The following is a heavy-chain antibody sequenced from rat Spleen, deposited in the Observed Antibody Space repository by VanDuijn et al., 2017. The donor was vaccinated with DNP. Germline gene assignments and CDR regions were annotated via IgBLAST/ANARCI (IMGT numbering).Heavy chain of an antibody. CDR1: GYSITSSYR. CDR3: ATLPTTGIPTGDFDY. V-gene: IGHV3-3*01. Sequence: EVQLQESGPGLVKPSQSLSLTCSVTGYSITSSYRWNWIRKFPGNKLEWMGYINSAGSTNYNPSLKSRISITRDTSKTQFFLQVNSVTTEDTATYYCATLPTTGIPTGDFDYWGQGVMVTVSS. J-gene: IGHJ2*01. D-gene: IGHD1-9*01. CDR2: INSAGST.